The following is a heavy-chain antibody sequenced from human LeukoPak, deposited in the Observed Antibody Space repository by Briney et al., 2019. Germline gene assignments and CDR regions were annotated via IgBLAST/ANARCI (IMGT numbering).Heavy chain of an antibody. CDR3: GETTVGYSSGQKPAWPVDY. Sequence: GGSLRLSCAASGFTFGSHAMYWVRQAPGKGLEWVAGIFGSGGSPHYADPVKGRFTISRDNSRNTVYLQINSLRAEDTAVYYCGETTVGYSSGQKPAWPVDYWGQGTLVTVSS. J-gene: IGHJ4*02. V-gene: IGHV3-23*01. CDR1: GFTFGSHA. D-gene: IGHD5-18*01. CDR2: IFGSGGSP.